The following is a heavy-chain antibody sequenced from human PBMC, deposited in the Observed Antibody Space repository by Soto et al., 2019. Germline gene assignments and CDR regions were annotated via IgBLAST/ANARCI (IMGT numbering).Heavy chain of an antibody. CDR2: IHHTGST. V-gene: IGHV4-31*01. CDR3: ARRPTGSGSSFFDY. J-gene: IGHJ4*02. Sequence: QVQLQESGPGLVKPSQTLSLTCTVSAGSITSDEYYWNWIRYRPGKGLEWIGFIHHTGSTFYNPSLESQASISIDRSESQFSLNLASVTVADTAVYYCARRPTGSGSSFFDYWGPGTLVTVSS. CDR1: AGSITSDEYY. D-gene: IGHD3-10*01.